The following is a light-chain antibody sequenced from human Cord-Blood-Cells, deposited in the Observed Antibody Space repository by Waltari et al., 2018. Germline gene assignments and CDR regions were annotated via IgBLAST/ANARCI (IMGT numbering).Light chain of an antibody. J-gene: IGLJ1*01. CDR1: SSDVGSYNL. CDR2: EVS. V-gene: IGLV2-23*02. Sequence: QSALTQPASVSGSPGQSITISCTGTSSDVGSYNLVSWYQQHPGKAPKLTIYEVSNRPSGVSNRFSGSKSGNTASLTISGLQAEDEADYYCCSYAGSSTLVFGTGTKVTVL. CDR3: CSYAGSSTLV.